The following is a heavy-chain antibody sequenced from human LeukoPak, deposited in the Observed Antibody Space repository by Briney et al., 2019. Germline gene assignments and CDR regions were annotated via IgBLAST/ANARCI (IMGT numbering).Heavy chain of an antibody. CDR2: IYYSGST. CDR3: AREGAIVFDY. J-gene: IGHJ4*02. Sequence: SETLSLTCTVSGGSLSSGSYYWRWIRQPPGKGLEWIGYIYYSGSTNYNPSLKSRVTISVNTSKNQFSLKQSSVTAAETAVYYCAREGAIVFDYWGQGTLVTVSS. D-gene: IGHD3-16*02. V-gene: IGHV4-61*01. CDR1: GGSLSSGSYY.